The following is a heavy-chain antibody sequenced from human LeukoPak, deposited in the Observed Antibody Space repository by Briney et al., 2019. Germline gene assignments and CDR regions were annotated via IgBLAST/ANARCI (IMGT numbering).Heavy chain of an antibody. J-gene: IGHJ4*02. Sequence: GASVKVSCKASGYTFTSYGISWLRQAPGQGLEWMGWISAYNGDTNYAQKLQGRVTMTRDTSTNTAYMELRGLRSDDAAEYYCARALPPRGMVDYWGQGTLVTVSS. CDR1: GYTFTSYG. CDR3: ARALPPRGMVDY. D-gene: IGHD6-13*01. CDR2: ISAYNGDT. V-gene: IGHV1-18*01.